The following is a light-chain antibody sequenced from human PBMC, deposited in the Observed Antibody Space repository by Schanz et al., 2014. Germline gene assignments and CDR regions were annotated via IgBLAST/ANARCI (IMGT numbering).Light chain of an antibody. CDR2: DVT. Sequence: QSALTQPPSASGSPGQSVTISCTGTSSDIGRYNYVSWYQHHPGKAPKLLIYDVTKRPSGVPDRFSGSKSGNTASLTVSGLQAEDEADYYCGSYTTSINYVFGTGTKLTVL. V-gene: IGLV2-8*01. CDR1: SSDIGRYNY. CDR3: GSYTTSINYV. J-gene: IGLJ1*01.